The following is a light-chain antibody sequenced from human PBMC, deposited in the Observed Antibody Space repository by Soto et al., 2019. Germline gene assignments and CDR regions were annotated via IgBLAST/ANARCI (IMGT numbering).Light chain of an antibody. CDR2: DVS. Sequence: QSVLTQPASVSGSPGQSITLSCTGTSSDVGGYNYASWYQQHPGKAPKLMIYDVSNRPSGVSNRFSGSKSGNTASLTISGLQAEDEADYYCSSYTSSSTLEVFGTGTKVTVL. CDR3: SSYTSSSTLEV. V-gene: IGLV2-14*01. J-gene: IGLJ1*01. CDR1: SSDVGGYNY.